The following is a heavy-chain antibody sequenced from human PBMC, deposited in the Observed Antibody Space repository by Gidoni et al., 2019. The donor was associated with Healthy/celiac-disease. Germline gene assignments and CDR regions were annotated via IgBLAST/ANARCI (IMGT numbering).Heavy chain of an antibody. V-gene: IGHV3-23*01. D-gene: IGHD3-10*01. CDR3: AKDLWTASGSRHFDY. CDR2: ISGSGGSK. Sequence: EFQLFESVGGLVQPGGSLSLSCSASGFPFSSYAMSWVRQATGKGLEWVSAISGSGGSKYYADSVKGRFNISRDNSKNTLYLKMNSLRAEDTAVYYCAKDLWTASGSRHFDYWGQGTLVNVSS. J-gene: IGHJ4*02. CDR1: GFPFSSYA.